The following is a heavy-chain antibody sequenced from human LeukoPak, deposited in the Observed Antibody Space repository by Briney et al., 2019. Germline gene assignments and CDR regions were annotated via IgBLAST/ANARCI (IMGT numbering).Heavy chain of an antibody. J-gene: IGHJ6*03. V-gene: IGHV3-30*04. Sequence: PGGSLRLSCAASGFSLMSYALHSVRQAPGKGLEWLALISFDGSEKYYAGSVRGRFTISRDLSQSTLYLQMNSLRPEDTAVYYCASDVMEYDFRSGTDYYMDVWGKGTTVTVSS. CDR2: ISFDGSEK. D-gene: IGHD3-3*01. CDR1: GFSLMSYA. CDR3: ASDVMEYDFRSGTDYYMDV.